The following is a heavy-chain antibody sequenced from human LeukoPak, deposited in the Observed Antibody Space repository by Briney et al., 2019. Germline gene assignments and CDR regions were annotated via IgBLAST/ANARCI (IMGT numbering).Heavy chain of an antibody. CDR2: IYIGGRT. CDR1: GFTVSSNY. D-gene: IGHD6-19*01. J-gene: IGHJ4*02. V-gene: IGHV3-66*01. Sequence: GGSLRLSCAASGFTVSSNYMSWVRQPPGKGLEWVSVIYIGGRTLNADSVKDRFTISRDNSKNTVYLQMNSLRVEDTAVYYCARTRGSGWYGATFDYWGQGTLVTVSS. CDR3: ARTRGSGWYGATFDY.